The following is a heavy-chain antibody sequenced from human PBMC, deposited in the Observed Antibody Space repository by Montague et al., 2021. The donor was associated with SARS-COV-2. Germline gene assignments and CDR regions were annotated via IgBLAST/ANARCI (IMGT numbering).Heavy chain of an antibody. CDR1: GDSIRNSEYS. J-gene: IGHJ4*02. D-gene: IGHD1-1*01. CDR2: IYDGGST. CDR3: ATRTRYPRNDCGF. V-gene: IGHV4-39*01. Sequence: SETLSLTCTVSGDSIRNSEYSWGWVCQPPGNGLEWIGNIYDGGSTFYNPSLKSRVTIFVDTSKNQFSLKLSSVTAADTAVYYCATRTRYPRNDCGFWGQGTLVTVSP.